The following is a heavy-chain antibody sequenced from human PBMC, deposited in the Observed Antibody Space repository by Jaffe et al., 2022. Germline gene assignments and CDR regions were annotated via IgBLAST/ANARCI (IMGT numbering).Heavy chain of an antibody. V-gene: IGHV3-48*03. D-gene: IGHD3-10*01. CDR3: ARGLGFGESGLDY. Sequence: EVQLVESGGGLVQPGGSLRLSCEASGFTFSSYEMNWVRQAPGKGLEWVSYISSSATPIYYVDSVKGRFTISRDNAKNSLYLQMNRLRVEDTGVYYCARGLGFGESGLDYWGQGTLVTVSS. CDR1: GFTFSSYE. J-gene: IGHJ4*02. CDR2: ISSSATPI.